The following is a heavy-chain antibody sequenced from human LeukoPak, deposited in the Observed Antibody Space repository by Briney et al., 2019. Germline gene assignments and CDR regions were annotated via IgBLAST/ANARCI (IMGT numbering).Heavy chain of an antibody. J-gene: IGHJ4*02. CDR2: IIPIFGTA. V-gene: IGHV1-69*13. CDR3: ASCRDYDFWSGYPFLDY. CDR1: GGTFSSYA. Sequence: ASVKVSCKASGGTFSSYAISWVRQAPGQGLERMGGIIPIFGTANYAQKFQGRVTITADESTSTAYMELSSLRSEDTAVYYCASCRDYDFWSGYPFLDYWGQGTLVTVSS. D-gene: IGHD3-3*01.